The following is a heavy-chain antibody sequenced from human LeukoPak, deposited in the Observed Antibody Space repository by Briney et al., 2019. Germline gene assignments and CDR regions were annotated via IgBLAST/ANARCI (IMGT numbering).Heavy chain of an antibody. CDR2: ISWNSGSI. D-gene: IGHD3-22*01. Sequence: PGGSLRLSCAASGFTFDDYAVHWVRQAPGKGLEWVSGISWNSGSIGYADSVKGRFTISRDNSKNALYVQMNSLRAEDTAVYYCAKEGSGYYEWSQNDYWGLGTLVTVSS. V-gene: IGHV3-9*01. CDR1: GFTFDDYA. CDR3: AKEGSGYYEWSQNDY. J-gene: IGHJ4*02.